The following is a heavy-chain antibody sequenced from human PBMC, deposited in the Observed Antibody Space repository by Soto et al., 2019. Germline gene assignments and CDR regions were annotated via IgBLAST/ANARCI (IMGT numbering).Heavy chain of an antibody. D-gene: IGHD3-22*01. CDR3: ARGLSDYYDSSGYYYFDY. CDR1: GGTFSSYT. J-gene: IGHJ4*02. V-gene: IGHV1-69*02. Sequence: QVQLVQSGAEVQKPGSSVKVSCKASGGTFSSYTISWVRQAPGQGLEWMGRIIPILGIANYAQKFQGRVTITADKSTSTAYMELSSLRSEDTAVYYCARGLSDYYDSSGYYYFDYWGQGTLVTVSS. CDR2: IIPILGIA.